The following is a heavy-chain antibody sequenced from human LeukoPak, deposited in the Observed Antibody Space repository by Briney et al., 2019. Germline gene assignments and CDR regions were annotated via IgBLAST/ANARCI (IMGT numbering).Heavy chain of an antibody. D-gene: IGHD5-18*01. CDR3: ARHQAAMEHAGDY. CDR2: INHSGST. V-gene: IGHV4-34*01. J-gene: IGHJ4*02. Sequence: SETLSLTCAVYGGSFSGYYWSWIRQPPGKGLEWIGEINHSGSTNYNSSLKSRVTISIDTSKNQFSLKVSSVTAADTAVYYCARHQAAMEHAGDYWGQGTLVTVSS. CDR1: GGSFSGYY.